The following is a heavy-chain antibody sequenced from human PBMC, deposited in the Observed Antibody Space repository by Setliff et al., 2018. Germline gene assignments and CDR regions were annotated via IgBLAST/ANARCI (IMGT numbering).Heavy chain of an antibody. CDR1: GFVFSTYD. Sequence: PGESLKISCAASGFVFSTYDMNWVRQAPGKGLEWVSSISHSNTYIYYADSVKGRFTISRDNATNSLYLQMNSLRAEDTAVYYCARGNFYYFDRTGRGPNWFDPWGQGTLVTSPQ. D-gene: IGHD3-22*01. J-gene: IGHJ5*02. CDR2: ISHSNTYI. V-gene: IGHV3-21*01. CDR3: ARGNFYYFDRTGRGPNWFDP.